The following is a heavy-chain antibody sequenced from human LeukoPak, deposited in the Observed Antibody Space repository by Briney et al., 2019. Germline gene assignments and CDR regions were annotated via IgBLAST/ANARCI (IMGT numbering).Heavy chain of an antibody. J-gene: IGHJ4*02. V-gene: IGHV1-18*04. CDR1: GYTFTGYG. CDR3: ARFKAYGETSPLWY. D-gene: IGHD4-17*01. Sequence: GASVKVSCKASGYTFTGYGISWVRQAPGQGLEWMGWISAYNGNTNYAQKLQGRVTMATDTSTSTAYMELRSLRSDDTAVYYCARFKAYGETSPLWYWGQGTLVTVSS. CDR2: ISAYNGNT.